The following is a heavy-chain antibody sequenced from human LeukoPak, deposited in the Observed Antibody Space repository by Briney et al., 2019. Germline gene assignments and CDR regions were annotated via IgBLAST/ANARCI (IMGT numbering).Heavy chain of an antibody. CDR3: AARYSSSWYVPYYYMDV. D-gene: IGHD6-13*01. CDR1: GFRFNTYW. CDR2: IKQDGSEK. Sequence: AGGSLRLSCAASGFRFNTYWMSWVRQAPGKGLEWVANIKQDGSEKYYVDSVKGRFTISRGNAKNSLYLQMNSLRAEDTAVYYCAARYSSSWYVPYYYMDVWGKGTTVTVSS. V-gene: IGHV3-7*01. J-gene: IGHJ6*03.